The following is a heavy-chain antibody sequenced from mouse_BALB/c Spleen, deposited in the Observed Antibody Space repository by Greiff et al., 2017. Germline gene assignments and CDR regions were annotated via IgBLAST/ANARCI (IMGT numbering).Heavy chain of an antibody. V-gene: IGHV8-8*01. CDR3: ARIWNGYYPYYAMDY. D-gene: IGHD2-3*01. J-gene: IGHJ4*01. CDR2: IWWDDDK. Sequence: QVTLKVCGPGILQPSQTLSLTCSFSGFSLSTSGMGVGWIRQPSGKGLEWLAHIWWDDDKRYNPALKSRLTISKDTSSNQVFLKIASVDTADTATYYCARIWNGYYPYYAMDYWGQGTSVTVSS. CDR1: GFSLSTSGMG.